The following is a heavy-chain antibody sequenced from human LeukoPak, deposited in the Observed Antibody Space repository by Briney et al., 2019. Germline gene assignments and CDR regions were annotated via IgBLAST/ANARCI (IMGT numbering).Heavy chain of an antibody. CDR3: ATLSLVRGVPNVP. D-gene: IGHD3-10*01. J-gene: IGHJ5*02. CDR2: ITGGGGST. V-gene: IGHV3-23*01. Sequence: GGSLRLSCAASGFTFTSHVMSWVRQAPGKGLEWASTITGGGGSTYYADSVKGRFTISRDNSKNTLFLQMNSLRAEDTAVYYCATLSLVRGVPNVPWGQGTLVTVSS. CDR1: GFTFTSHV.